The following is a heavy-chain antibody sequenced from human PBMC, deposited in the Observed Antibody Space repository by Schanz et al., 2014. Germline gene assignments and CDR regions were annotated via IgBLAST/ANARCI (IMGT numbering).Heavy chain of an antibody. CDR3: AKALKPYIASRNGLDV. J-gene: IGHJ6*02. Sequence: QAQLVESGGGVVQPGGSLRLSCAASRFAFSNCGMHWVRQAPGKGLEWVAFIRYDASNEYYADSVKGRFTISRDNSKNTLYLQMTSLRPDDTAVYSCAKALKPYIASRNGLDVWGHGTTVTVSS. CDR1: RFAFSNCG. D-gene: IGHD3-16*01. V-gene: IGHV3-30*02. CDR2: IRYDASNE.